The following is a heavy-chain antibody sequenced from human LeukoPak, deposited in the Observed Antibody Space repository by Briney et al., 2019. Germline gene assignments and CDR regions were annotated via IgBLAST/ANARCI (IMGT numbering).Heavy chain of an antibody. CDR3: AKYFASGSYYKLPH. D-gene: IGHD3-10*01. Sequence: GGSLRLSCTASGLTFSNYATTWVRQAPGKGLEWVSSITGSGRGTYYADSVKGRFSVSRDNSQNTVFLHMNSLRAEDTAVYYCAKYFASGSYYKLPHWGQGTLVTVSS. J-gene: IGHJ1*01. V-gene: IGHV3-23*01. CDR1: GLTFSNYA. CDR2: ITGSGRGT.